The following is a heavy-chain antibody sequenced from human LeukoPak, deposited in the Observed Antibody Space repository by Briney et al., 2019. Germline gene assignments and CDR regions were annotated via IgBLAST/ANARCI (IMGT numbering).Heavy chain of an antibody. CDR1: GFTFSSYA. CDR2: ISGSGGST. Sequence: PGGSLRLSCAASGFTFSSYAMSWVRQAPGKGLEWVSAISGSGGSTYYADSVKGRFTISRDNSKNTLYLQMNSLRAEDTAVYYCAKEPFLEWLPPLFDYWDQGTLVTVSS. CDR3: AKEPFLEWLPPLFDY. V-gene: IGHV3-23*01. J-gene: IGHJ4*02. D-gene: IGHD3-3*01.